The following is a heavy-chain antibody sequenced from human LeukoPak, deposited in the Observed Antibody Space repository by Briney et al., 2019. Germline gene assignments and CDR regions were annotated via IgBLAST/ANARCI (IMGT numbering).Heavy chain of an antibody. CDR2: FDPEDGET. D-gene: IGHD3-3*01. CDR3: ARDHHYDFWSGYYQHYYYYMDV. J-gene: IGHJ6*03. V-gene: IGHV1-24*01. CDR1: GYTLTELS. Sequence: GASVKVSCKVSGYTLTELSMHWVRQAPGKGLEWMGGFDPEDGETIYAQKFQGRVTITADESTSTAYMELSSLRSEDTAVYYCARDHHYDFWSGYYQHYYYYMDVWGKGTTVTVSS.